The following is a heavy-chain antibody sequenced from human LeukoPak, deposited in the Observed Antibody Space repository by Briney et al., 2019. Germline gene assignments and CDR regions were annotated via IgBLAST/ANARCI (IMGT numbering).Heavy chain of an antibody. CDR1: GFSFSSYA. D-gene: IGHD6-13*01. J-gene: IGHJ4*02. Sequence: GGALRLSCAASGFSFSSYAMHWVRQAPGKGLGLVSLISGSGATTYYADAVKGRVTISRDNSKNTLYLQMNSLRAEDTAVYFCARVGALSSSWLLYWGQGTLVTVSS. CDR3: ARVGALSSSWLLY. CDR2: ISGSGATT. V-gene: IGHV3-23*01.